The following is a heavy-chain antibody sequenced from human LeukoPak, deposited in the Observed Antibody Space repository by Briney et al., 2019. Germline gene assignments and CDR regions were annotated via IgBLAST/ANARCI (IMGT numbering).Heavy chain of an antibody. Sequence: ASVKVSCKASGYTFTSYDINWVRQATGQGLEWMGWINPNSGGTNYAQKFQGRVTMTRDTSISTAYMELSRLRSDDTAVYYCARRFPRYYYDYTGYFDNWGQGTLVTVSS. J-gene: IGHJ4*02. V-gene: IGHV1-2*02. CDR1: GYTFTSYD. CDR3: ARRFPRYYYDYTGYFDN. D-gene: IGHD3-22*01. CDR2: INPNSGGT.